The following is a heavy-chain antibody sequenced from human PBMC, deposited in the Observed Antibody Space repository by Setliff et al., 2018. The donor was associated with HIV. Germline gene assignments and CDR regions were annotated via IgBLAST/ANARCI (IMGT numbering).Heavy chain of an antibody. J-gene: IGHJ6*03. D-gene: IGHD1-26*01. CDR1: GGSISSSTYY. CDR3: ARESGSAYYYYYMDV. Sequence: SETLSLTCSVSGGSISSSTYYWGWIRQPPGKGLEWVGNVHNSGGTNYNPSLKSRVSISVDTSKNQFSLKMSSVTAADTAVYYCARESGSAYYYYYMDVWGKGTTVTVSS. CDR2: VHNSGGT. V-gene: IGHV4-39*07.